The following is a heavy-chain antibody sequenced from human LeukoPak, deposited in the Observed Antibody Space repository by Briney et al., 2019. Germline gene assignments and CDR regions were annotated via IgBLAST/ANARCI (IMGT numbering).Heavy chain of an antibody. V-gene: IGHV3-66*01. CDR1: GLTVSSNY. Sequence: PGGSLRLSCAASGLTVSSNYMSWVRQAPGKGLEWVSVIYSGGDTYYADSVKGRFTISRDSSKNTLFLQMNSLRAEDTAVYYCAELTSMVEQYWGQGTLVTVSS. CDR2: IYSGGDT. J-gene: IGHJ4*02. D-gene: IGHD3-10*01. CDR3: AELTSMVEQY.